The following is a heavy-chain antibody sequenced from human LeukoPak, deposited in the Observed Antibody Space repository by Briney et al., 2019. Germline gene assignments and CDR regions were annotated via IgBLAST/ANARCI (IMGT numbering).Heavy chain of an antibody. D-gene: IGHD1-1*01. CDR3: ARYTTQYYFDY. Sequence: SETLSLTCTVSGGSISSYYWSWIRQPPEKGLEWIGYIYYSGSTNYNPSLKSRVTISVDTSKNQFSLKLSSVTAADTAVYYCARYTTQYYFDYWGQGTLVTVSS. V-gene: IGHV4-59*01. J-gene: IGHJ4*02. CDR1: GGSISSYY. CDR2: IYYSGST.